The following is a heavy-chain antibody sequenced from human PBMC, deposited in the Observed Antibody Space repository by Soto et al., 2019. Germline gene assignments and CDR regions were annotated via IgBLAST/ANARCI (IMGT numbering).Heavy chain of an antibody. CDR3: ARPAGGGDGSGSPYYYGMDV. V-gene: IGHV5-51*01. CDR2: IYPGDSDT. CDR1: GYSFTGYW. Sequence: GESLKISCKGSGYSFTGYWIGWVRQMPGKGLEWMGIIYPGDSDTRYSPSFQGQVTISADKSISTAHLQWSSLKASDTAMYYCARPAGGGDGSGSPYYYGMDVWGQGTTVTVSS. D-gene: IGHD3-10*01. J-gene: IGHJ6*02.